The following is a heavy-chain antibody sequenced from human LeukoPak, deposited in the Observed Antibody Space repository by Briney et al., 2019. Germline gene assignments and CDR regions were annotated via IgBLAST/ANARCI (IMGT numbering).Heavy chain of an antibody. V-gene: IGHV3-21*01. CDR2: ISSSSRYI. J-gene: IGHJ4*02. CDR3: ARDQSDSGHFDY. CDR1: GFTFSIYR. Sequence: GGSLRLSCAASGFTFSIYRVNWVRQAPGEGLEWVSSISSSSRYIYYGDSVKGRFTISRDNAKNSLYLQMNSLRAEDTAVYYCARDQSDSGHFDYWGQGTLVTVSS. D-gene: IGHD3-22*01.